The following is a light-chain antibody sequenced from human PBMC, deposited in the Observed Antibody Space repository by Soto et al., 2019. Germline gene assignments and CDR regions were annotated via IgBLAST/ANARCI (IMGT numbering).Light chain of an antibody. V-gene: IGKV3-20*01. J-gene: IGKJ4*01. CDR1: QSVSTNF. CDR2: GAS. CDR3: QQYGRSPLT. Sequence: EIVLTQSPGTLSLSAGERATLSCRADQSVSTNFLAWYQQKPGQAPRLLIYGASSRATGIPDRFSGSGSGTDFTLTVSRLEPEDFAVYYCQQYGRSPLTFGGGTKVDIK.